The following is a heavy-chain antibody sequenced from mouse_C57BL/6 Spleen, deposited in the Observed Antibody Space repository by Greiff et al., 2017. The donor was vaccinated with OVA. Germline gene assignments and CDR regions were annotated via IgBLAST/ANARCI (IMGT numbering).Heavy chain of an antibody. Sequence: EVKLMESGGGLVKPGGSLKLSCAASGFTFSDYGMHWVRQAPEKGLEWVAYISSGSSTIYYADTVKGRFTISRDNAKNTLFLHMTSLRSEDTAMYYCAPFYYGNFDYWGQGTTLTVSS. CDR2: ISSGSSTI. CDR1: GFTFSDYG. V-gene: IGHV5-17*01. CDR3: APFYYGNFDY. D-gene: IGHD2-1*01. J-gene: IGHJ2*01.